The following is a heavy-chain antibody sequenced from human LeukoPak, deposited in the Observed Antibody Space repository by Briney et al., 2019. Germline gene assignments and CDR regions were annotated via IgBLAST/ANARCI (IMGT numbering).Heavy chain of an antibody. D-gene: IGHD3-22*01. V-gene: IGHV3-74*01. J-gene: IGHJ3*02. CDR1: GINIRSNW. CDR2: VNSEGGRT. CDR3: AKDRITMIVVVITGDGAFDI. Sequence: GGSLRLSCAAPGINIRSNWMHWVRQAPGTGLVWVARVNSEGGRTTYADSVKGRFTISRDNSKNTLYLQMNSLRAEDTAVYYCAKDRITMIVVVITGDGAFDIWGQGTMVTVSS.